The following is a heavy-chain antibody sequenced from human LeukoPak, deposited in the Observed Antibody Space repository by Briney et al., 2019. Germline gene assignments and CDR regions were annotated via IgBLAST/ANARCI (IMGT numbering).Heavy chain of an antibody. J-gene: IGHJ4*02. Sequence: GGSLRLSCLASGFSVSDVWMSWIRQAPGKGLEWAALIRSKIDRGTTGYAAPVKGRFRVSRDESENTVFLHLDSLETEDTAVYYCTICAGGSCYSTHWGQGALVIVSS. D-gene: IGHD2-8*02. CDR1: GFSVSDVW. V-gene: IGHV3-15*07. CDR2: IRSKIDRGTT. CDR3: TICAGGSCYSTH.